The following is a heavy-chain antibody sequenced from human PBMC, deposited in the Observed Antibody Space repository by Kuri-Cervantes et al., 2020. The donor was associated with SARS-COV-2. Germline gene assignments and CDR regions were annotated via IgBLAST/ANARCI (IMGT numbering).Heavy chain of an antibody. CDR1: GGTFSSYA. CDR2: IIPIFGIA. Sequence: SVKVSCKASGGTFSSYAISWVRQAPGQGLEWMGGIIPIFGIANYAQKFQGRVTITADKSTSTAYMELSSLRSEDTAVYYCARGRELTYYYGSGSHIPFEFDYWGQGTLVTVPS. CDR3: ARGRELTYYYGSGSHIPFEFDY. J-gene: IGHJ4*02. D-gene: IGHD3-10*01. V-gene: IGHV1-69*10.